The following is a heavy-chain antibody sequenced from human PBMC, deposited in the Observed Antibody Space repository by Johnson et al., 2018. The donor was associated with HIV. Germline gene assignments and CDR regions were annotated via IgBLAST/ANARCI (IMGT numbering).Heavy chain of an antibody. J-gene: IGHJ3*02. Sequence: QVQLVESGGGVVQPGRSLRLPCAASGFPFSSYGMHWARRAPGKGLGWVAVLSYDAGNKSYEASVRGRFPISRDNSKNTLYLQMNSLRPEDTAVYYCATCRVPAAMFDALDIWGQGTMVTVSS. D-gene: IGHD2-2*01. CDR2: LSYDAGNK. CDR1: GFPFSSYG. V-gene: IGHV3-30*03. CDR3: ATCRVPAAMFDALDI.